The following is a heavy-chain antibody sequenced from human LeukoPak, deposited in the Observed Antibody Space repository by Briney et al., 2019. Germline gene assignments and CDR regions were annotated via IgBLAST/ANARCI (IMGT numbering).Heavy chain of an antibody. V-gene: IGHV3-72*01. D-gene: IGHD3-10*01. CDR3: ATTYGSGTYYQYYFDY. CDR1: GFTFSDYY. J-gene: IGHJ4*02. Sequence: PGGSLRLSWAACGFTFSDYYMDWVRQAPGKGLEWVGRAKNKADSYTTEYAASVKGRVTISRDDSKNSLYLQMNSLKTEDTAVYYCATTYGSGTYYQYYFDYWGQETLVTVSS. CDR2: AKNKADSYTT.